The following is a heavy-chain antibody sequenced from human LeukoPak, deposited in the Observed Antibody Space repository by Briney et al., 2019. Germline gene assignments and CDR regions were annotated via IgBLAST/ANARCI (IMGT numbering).Heavy chain of an antibody. CDR3: ARDRYCSSTSCYFDY. D-gene: IGHD2-2*01. CDR2: ISSSSSYI. J-gene: IGHJ4*02. V-gene: IGHV3-21*01. Sequence: GGSLRPSCAASGFXFSSYSINWVRQAPGKGLEWVSSISSSSSYIYYADSVKGRFTISRDNAKNSLYLQMNSLRAEDTAVYYCARDRYCSSTSCYFDYWGQGTLVTVSS. CDR1: GFXFSSYS.